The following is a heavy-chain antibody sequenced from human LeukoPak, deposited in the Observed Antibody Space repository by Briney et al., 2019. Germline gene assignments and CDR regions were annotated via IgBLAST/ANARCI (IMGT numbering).Heavy chain of an antibody. CDR1: GFTFSSYW. D-gene: IGHD3-10*01. Sequence: GGSLRLSCAASGFTFSSYWMSWVRQAPGKGLEWVANIKPDGSDQYYVDSVKGRFTISRDNAKNSLYLQMKSLRAEDTAIYYCARTYYYGSGNYNDAFDIWGQGTMVTVSS. CDR3: ARTYYYGSGNYNDAFDI. V-gene: IGHV3-7*03. J-gene: IGHJ3*02. CDR2: IKPDGSDQ.